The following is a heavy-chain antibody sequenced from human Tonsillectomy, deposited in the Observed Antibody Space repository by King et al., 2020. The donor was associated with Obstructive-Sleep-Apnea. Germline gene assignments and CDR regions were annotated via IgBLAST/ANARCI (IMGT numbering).Heavy chain of an antibody. CDR1: GFTFSSYG. CDR2: LSYEGSNK. Sequence: VQLVESGGGGVQPGSSLRLSCASSGFTFSSYGMHWVRQAPGKGLEWVSVLSYEGSNKYYADSVKGRFTIPRDNSKNTLYLQMKSLRVEDTAVYYCAKDHYYGSGRFDYWGQGTLVTVSS. J-gene: IGHJ4*02. D-gene: IGHD3-10*01. V-gene: IGHV3-30*18. CDR3: AKDHYYGSGRFDY.